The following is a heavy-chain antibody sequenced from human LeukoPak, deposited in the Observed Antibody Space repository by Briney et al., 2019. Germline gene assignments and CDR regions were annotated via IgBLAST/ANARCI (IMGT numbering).Heavy chain of an antibody. CDR2: INPTGST. CDR1: GGSLSGYY. Sequence: SETLSLTCAVDGGSLSGYYWSWIRQPPGKGLEWIGEINPTGSTNYNPSLKSRVTISADTSKSQFSLELSSVTAADTAVYYCARGIFYGGRNQYIWFDLWGQGTLVTVSS. D-gene: IGHD4-23*01. J-gene: IGHJ5*02. CDR3: ARGIFYGGRNQYIWFDL. V-gene: IGHV4-34*01.